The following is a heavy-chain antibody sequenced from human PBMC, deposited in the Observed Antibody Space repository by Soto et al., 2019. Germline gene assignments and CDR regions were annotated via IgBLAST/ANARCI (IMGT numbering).Heavy chain of an antibody. CDR3: ARSIRGPRRFNGMDV. V-gene: IGHV2-70*13. CDR2: IERDDDDK. CDR1: GFSLTSPGMC. Sequence: SGPPLVNPTATLTLTCTFSGFSLTSPGMCVSWIRQSPGKALEWLALIERDDDDKYYSTSLKTRLTISKDTRKNQVVLTMANMEPADTATYYCARSIRGPRRFNGMDVWGQGTTVTVSS. D-gene: IGHD1-20*01. J-gene: IGHJ6*02.